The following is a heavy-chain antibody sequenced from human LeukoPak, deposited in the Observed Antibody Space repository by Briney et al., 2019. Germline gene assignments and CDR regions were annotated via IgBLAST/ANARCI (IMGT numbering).Heavy chain of an antibody. CDR1: GGSISSYY. CDR3: ARGRANYDSTGYYY. Sequence: PSETLSLTCTVSGGSISSYYWIWIRQPPGKGLEWIGFIYSSGSTKYNPSLKSRVTITIDTSKNQFSLKLSSVTAADTAVYYCARGRANYDSTGYYYWGQGILVTVSS. CDR2: IYSSGST. J-gene: IGHJ4*02. V-gene: IGHV4-59*01. D-gene: IGHD3-22*01.